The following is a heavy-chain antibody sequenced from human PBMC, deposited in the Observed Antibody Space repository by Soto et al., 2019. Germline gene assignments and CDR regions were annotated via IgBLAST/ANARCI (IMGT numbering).Heavy chain of an antibody. J-gene: IGHJ4*02. Sequence: SETLSLTCIVSGGSISSYYWSWIRQPPGKGLEWIGYIYYSGSTNYNPSLKSRVTISVDTSKNQFSLKLSSVTAADTAVYYCARRRHSLDYWGQGTLVTVS. CDR3: ARRRHSLDY. D-gene: IGHD3-3*02. CDR1: GGSISSYY. CDR2: IYYSGST. V-gene: IGHV4-59*08.